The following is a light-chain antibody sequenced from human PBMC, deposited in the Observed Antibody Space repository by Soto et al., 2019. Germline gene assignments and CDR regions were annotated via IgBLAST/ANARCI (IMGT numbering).Light chain of an antibody. CDR3: QQYNSYSPT. CDR1: QSISSW. Sequence: DIQMTQSPSTLSASVGDRVTITCRASQSISSWLAWYQQKPGKAPKLLIYDASSLESGVPSRFRGSGYGTEFTLTISSLKNDDFETYYCQQYNSYSPTFGHGTKVDIK. CDR2: DAS. V-gene: IGKV1-5*01. J-gene: IGKJ1*01.